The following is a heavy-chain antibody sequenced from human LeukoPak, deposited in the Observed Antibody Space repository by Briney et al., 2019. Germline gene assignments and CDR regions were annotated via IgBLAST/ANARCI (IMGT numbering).Heavy chain of an antibody. CDR1: GGSFSGYY. Sequence: SETLSLTCAVYGGSFSGYYWSWIRQPPGKGLEWIGEINHSGSTNYNPSLKSRVTISVDTSKNQFSLKLSSVTAADTAVYHCARRGSAAAASRRYWFDPWGQGTLVTVSS. CDR3: ARRGSAAAASRRYWFDP. V-gene: IGHV4-34*01. CDR2: INHSGST. J-gene: IGHJ5*02. D-gene: IGHD6-13*01.